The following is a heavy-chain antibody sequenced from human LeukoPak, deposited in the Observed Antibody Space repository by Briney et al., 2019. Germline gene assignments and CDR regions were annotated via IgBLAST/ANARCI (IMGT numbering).Heavy chain of an antibody. CDR1: GGTFSSYA. Sequence: GASVKVSCKASGGTFSSYAISWVRQAPGQGLEWMGGIIPIFGTANYAQKFQGRVTITADESTSTAYMELSSLRSEDTAVYYCARGGPDLGYYYYMDVWGKGTTVTVSS. V-gene: IGHV1-69*13. J-gene: IGHJ6*03. CDR3: ARGGPDLGYYYYMDV. CDR2: IIPIFGTA.